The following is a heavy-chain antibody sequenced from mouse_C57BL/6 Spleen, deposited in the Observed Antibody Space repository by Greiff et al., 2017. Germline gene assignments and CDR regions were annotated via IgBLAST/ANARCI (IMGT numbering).Heavy chain of an antibody. CDR2: IHPNSGST. J-gene: IGHJ2*01. Sequence: QVQLQQPGAELVKPGASVKLSCKASGYTFTSYWMHWVKQRPGQGLEWIGMIHPNSGSTNYNEKFKSKATLTADKSSSTAYMPLSSLTSEDAAVYYCARRDYGSSRDVWGQGTTLTVSS. D-gene: IGHD1-1*01. CDR1: GYTFTSYW. CDR3: ARRDYGSSRDV. V-gene: IGHV1-64*01.